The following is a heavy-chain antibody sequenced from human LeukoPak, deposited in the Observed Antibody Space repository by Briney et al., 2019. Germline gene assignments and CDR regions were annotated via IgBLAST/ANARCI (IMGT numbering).Heavy chain of an antibody. J-gene: IGHJ6*02. Sequence: PSETLSLTCAVSGGSISSSNWWSWVRQPPGKGLEWIGEIYHSGSTNYNPSLKSRVTISVDKSKNQFSLKLSSVTAADTAVCYCARDLCSGGSCYSDYYYGMDVWGQGTTVTVSS. CDR3: ARDLCSGGSCYSDYYYGMDV. CDR1: GGSISSSNW. D-gene: IGHD2-15*01. CDR2: IYHSGST. V-gene: IGHV4-4*02.